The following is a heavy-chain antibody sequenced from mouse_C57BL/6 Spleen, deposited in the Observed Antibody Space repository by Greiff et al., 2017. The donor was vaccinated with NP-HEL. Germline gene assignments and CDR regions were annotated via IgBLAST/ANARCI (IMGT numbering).Heavy chain of an antibody. D-gene: IGHD2-4*01. Sequence: EVKLVESGGGLVKPGGSLKLSCAASGFTFSSYAMSWVRQTPEKRLEWVATISDGGSYTYYPDNVKGRFTISRDNAKNNLYLQMSHLKSEDTAMYYCARAYDYDEDYFDYWGQGTTLTVSS. CDR2: ISDGGSYT. CDR1: GFTFSSYA. J-gene: IGHJ2*01. CDR3: ARAYDYDEDYFDY. V-gene: IGHV5-4*03.